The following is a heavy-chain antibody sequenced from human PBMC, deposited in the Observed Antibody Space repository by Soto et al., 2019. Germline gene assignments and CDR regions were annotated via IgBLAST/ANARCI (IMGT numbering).Heavy chain of an antibody. V-gene: IGHV3-21*01. CDR1: GFTFSSYS. J-gene: IGHJ4*02. CDR3: ARDPEGGIAAAGDDY. CDR2: ISSSSSYI. Sequence: EVQLVESGGGLVKPGGSPRLSCAASGFTFSSYSMNWVRQAPGKGLEWVSSISSSSSYIYYADSVKGRFTISRDNAKNSLYLQMNSLRAEDTAVYYCARDPEGGIAAAGDDYWGQGTLVTVSS. D-gene: IGHD6-13*01.